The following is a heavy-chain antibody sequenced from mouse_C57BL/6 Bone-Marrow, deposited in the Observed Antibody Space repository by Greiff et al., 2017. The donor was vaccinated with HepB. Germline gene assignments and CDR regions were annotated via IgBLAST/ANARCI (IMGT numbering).Heavy chain of an antibody. V-gene: IGHV1-53*01. Sequence: QVQLQQPGTELVKPGASVKLSCKASGYTFTSYCMHWVKQNPGQGLEWIGNFHPSNGGTNYNEKFKSKATLTVEKSSSTAYMQLSSLTSDDSAVYYCASRGWLPPCAMDDWGKGTSVTVSS. D-gene: IGHD2-3*01. J-gene: IGHJ4*01. CDR3: ASRGWLPPCAMDD. CDR1: GYTFTSYC. CDR2: FHPSNGGT.